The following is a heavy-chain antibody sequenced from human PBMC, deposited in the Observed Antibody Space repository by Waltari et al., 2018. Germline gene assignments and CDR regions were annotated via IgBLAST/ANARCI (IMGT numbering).Heavy chain of an antibody. CDR3: ARGQGY. V-gene: IGHV4-38-2*01. CDR2: IHHSGST. Sequence: QVQLQESGPGLVKPSETLSLTSAVSGYSISTDYYWVWIRQPPGKGLEWIGNIHHSGSTYYNPSLKSRVSISLDTSKNQFSLELSSLTADDTAVYYCARGQGYWGQGTLVTVSS. J-gene: IGHJ4*02. CDR1: GYSISTDYY.